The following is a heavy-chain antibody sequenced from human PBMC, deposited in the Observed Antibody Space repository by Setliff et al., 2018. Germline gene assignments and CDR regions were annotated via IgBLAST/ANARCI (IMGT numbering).Heavy chain of an antibody. V-gene: IGHV3-11*01. D-gene: IGHD6-13*01. CDR1: GGSISSGGYY. Sequence: KPSETLSLTCTASGGSISSGGYYWSWIRQAPGKGLEWVSYISSSGSTIYYADSVKGRFTISRDDSKSIAYLQMHSLKTEDTAVYYCTRVGRQLVYYYYGMDVWGQGTTVTVSS. CDR3: TRVGRQLVYYYYGMDV. J-gene: IGHJ6*02. CDR2: ISSSGSTI.